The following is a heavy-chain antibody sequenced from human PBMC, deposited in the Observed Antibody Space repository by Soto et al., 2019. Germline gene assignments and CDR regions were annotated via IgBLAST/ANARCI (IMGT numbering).Heavy chain of an antibody. Sequence: QVQLVESGGGVVQPGRSLRLSCAASGFTFSSYGMHWVRQAPGKGLEWVAVIWYDGSNKYYADSVKGRFTISRDNSKNTLYLQLNSLRAEDTAVYHCASQIQGGSYYRGGYYFDYWGQGTLVTVSS. CDR3: ASQIQGGSYYRGGYYFDY. CDR2: IWYDGSNK. D-gene: IGHD1-26*01. V-gene: IGHV3-33*01. CDR1: GFTFSSYG. J-gene: IGHJ4*02.